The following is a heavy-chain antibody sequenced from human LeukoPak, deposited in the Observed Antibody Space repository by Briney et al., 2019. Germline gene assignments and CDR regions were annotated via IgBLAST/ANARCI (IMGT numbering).Heavy chain of an antibody. CDR3: TTALRLAAAGTEGDY. J-gene: IGHJ4*02. D-gene: IGHD6-13*01. CDR2: ISYDGSNK. CDR1: GFTFSSYA. Sequence: GRSLRLSCAASGFTFSSYAMHWVRQAPGKGLEWVAVISYDGSNKYYADSVKGRFTISRDNSKNTLYLQMNSLKTEDTAVYYCTTALRLAAAGTEGDYWGQGTLVTVSS. V-gene: IGHV3-30-3*01.